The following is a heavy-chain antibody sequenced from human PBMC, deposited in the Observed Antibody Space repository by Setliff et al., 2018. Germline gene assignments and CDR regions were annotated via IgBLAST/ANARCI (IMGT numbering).Heavy chain of an antibody. D-gene: IGHD5-12*01. CDR2: IYYSGST. CDR1: GYSISSGYY. CDR3: ARGYSGYDYLKPFDY. V-gene: IGHV4-38-2*01. J-gene: IGHJ4*02. Sequence: SETLSLTCAVSGYSISSGYYWGWIRQPPGKGLEWIGSIYYSGSTYYNPSLKSRVTISVDTSKNQFSLKLSSVTAADTAVYYRARGYSGYDYLKPFDYWGQGTLVTVSS.